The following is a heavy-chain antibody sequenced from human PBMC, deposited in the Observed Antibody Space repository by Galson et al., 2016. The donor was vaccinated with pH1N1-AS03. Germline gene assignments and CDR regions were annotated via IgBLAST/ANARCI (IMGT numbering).Heavy chain of an antibody. D-gene: IGHD1-26*01. CDR3: ARDLSGEGSPVGYAMAV. J-gene: IGHJ6*02. Sequence: SLRLSCAASGFALSANAMNWVRQAPGKGLEWISSISSSGSHIYYADSVKGRFTISRDNAKNSLYLQMNSLRDEDTAVYYCARDLSGEGSPVGYAMAVWGPGTTVTVSS. CDR1: GFALSANA. V-gene: IGHV3-21*01. CDR2: ISSSGSHI.